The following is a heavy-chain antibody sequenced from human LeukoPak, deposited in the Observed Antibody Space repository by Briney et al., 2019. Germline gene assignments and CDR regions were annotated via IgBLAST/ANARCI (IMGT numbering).Heavy chain of an antibody. J-gene: IGHJ6*03. CDR3: ARQTIGTTGYDYMDV. CDR1: GYSFTNYW. V-gene: IGHV5-51*01. Sequence: GESLKISCKGSGYSFTNYWIGWVRQMPGKGLEWMGIIYPGDSDTGYSPSFQGHVTISADKSISTAFLQWSSLKASDTAMFYCARQTIGTTGYDYMDVWGKGTTVTVSS. CDR2: IYPGDSDT. D-gene: IGHD1-1*01.